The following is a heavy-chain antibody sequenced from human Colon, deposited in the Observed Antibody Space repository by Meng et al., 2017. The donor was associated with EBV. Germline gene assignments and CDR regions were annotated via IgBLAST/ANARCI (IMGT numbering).Heavy chain of an antibody. D-gene: IGHD4-17*01. CDR2: IYYSGGT. Sequence: QVQLQESGPGLVKPSXXLSLTCTVSGGSISSGNHYWSWIRQHPGKGLEYIGYIYYSGGTYYNPSLKSRVIISVDTSKNQFSLRLNSVTAADTAVYYCASLYGDSSVWYLDLWGRGTLVTVSS. CDR3: ASLYGDSSVWYLDL. J-gene: IGHJ2*01. CDR1: GGSISSGNHY. V-gene: IGHV4-31*03.